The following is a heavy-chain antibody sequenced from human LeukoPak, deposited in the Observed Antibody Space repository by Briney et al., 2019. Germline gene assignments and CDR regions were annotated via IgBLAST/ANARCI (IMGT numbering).Heavy chain of an antibody. D-gene: IGHD4-23*01. Sequence: ASVKVSCKASGYTFTSYGISWVRQAPGQGLEWMGWISAYNGNTNYAQKLQGRVTMTTDTSTSTAYMELRSLRSDDTAVYYCARDLPIRWSSCIDYWGQGTLVTVSS. CDR2: ISAYNGNT. V-gene: IGHV1-18*01. CDR3: ARDLPIRWSSCIDY. CDR1: GYTFTSYG. J-gene: IGHJ4*02.